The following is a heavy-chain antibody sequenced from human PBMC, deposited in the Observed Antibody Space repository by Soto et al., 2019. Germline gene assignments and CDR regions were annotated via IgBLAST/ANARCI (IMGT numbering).Heavy chain of an antibody. CDR3: AKGAPSEDAVDV. J-gene: IGHJ3*01. Sequence: EVQLLESGGGLVQPGGSLRLSCTASGFTFSGYGMNWVRQAPGKGLEWVSSIGVTSGSALYADSVKGRFTISRDNSKNTVDLQMNSLRVEDTAVYYCAKGAPSEDAVDVWGQGTMVTVSS. V-gene: IGHV3-23*01. CDR2: IGVTSGSA. CDR1: GFTFSGYG.